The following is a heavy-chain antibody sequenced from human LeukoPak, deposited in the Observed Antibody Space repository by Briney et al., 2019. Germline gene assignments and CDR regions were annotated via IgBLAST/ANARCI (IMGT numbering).Heavy chain of an antibody. D-gene: IGHD3-10*01. CDR2: IYYSGST. Sequence: PSETLSLTCTVSGGSISSYYWSWIRQPPGKGLEWIGYIYYSGSTNYNPSLKSRVTISVDTSKNQFSLKLSSLTAAAPAVYYCARDLAHYNGWGGAFDIWGQGKMVTVSS. CDR1: GGSISSYY. V-gene: IGHV4-59*01. J-gene: IGHJ3*02. CDR3: ARDLAHYNGWGGAFDI.